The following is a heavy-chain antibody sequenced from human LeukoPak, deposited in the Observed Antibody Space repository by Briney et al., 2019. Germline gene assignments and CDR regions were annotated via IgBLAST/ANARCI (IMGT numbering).Heavy chain of an antibody. V-gene: IGHV3-7*01. CDR1: GFTFSSYW. J-gene: IGHJ3*02. D-gene: IGHD3-3*01. Sequence: GGSLRLSCAASGFTFSSYWMSWVRQAPGKGLEWVANIKQDGSEKYYVDSVKGRFTISRNNAKNSLYLQMNSLRAEDTAVYYCARDSRGYYDFWSGYSADAFDIWGQGTMVTVSS. CDR2: IKQDGSEK. CDR3: ARDSRGYYDFWSGYSADAFDI.